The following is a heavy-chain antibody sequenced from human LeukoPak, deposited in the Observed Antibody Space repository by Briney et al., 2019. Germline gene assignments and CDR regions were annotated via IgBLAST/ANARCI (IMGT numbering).Heavy chain of an antibody. V-gene: IGHV4-59*01. CDR3: ARTSPGLGYHFDY. J-gene: IGHJ4*02. CDR2: IYYSGST. CDR1: GGSISNYY. D-gene: IGHD3-16*01. Sequence: PSETLSLTCTLSGGSISNYYWSWIRQPPGKGLEWIGYIYYSGSTNYNPSLKSRVTISVDTSKDQFSLKLSSVTAADTAVYYCARTSPGLGYHFDYWGQGTLVTVSS.